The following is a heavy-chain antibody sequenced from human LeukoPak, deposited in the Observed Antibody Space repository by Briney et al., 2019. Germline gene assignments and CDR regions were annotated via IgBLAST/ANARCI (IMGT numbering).Heavy chain of an antibody. J-gene: IGHJ6*03. Sequence: ASVKVSCKASGYTFTSYGISWVRQAPGQGLEWMGWISAYNGNTNYAQKLQGRVTMTTDTSTSTAYMELRSLRSDDTAVYYCARGANYYDSSGYRDYYYYYYMDVWGKGTTVTVSS. CDR2: ISAYNGNT. CDR1: GYTFTSYG. V-gene: IGHV1-18*01. CDR3: ARGANYYDSSGYRDYYYYYYMDV. D-gene: IGHD3-22*01.